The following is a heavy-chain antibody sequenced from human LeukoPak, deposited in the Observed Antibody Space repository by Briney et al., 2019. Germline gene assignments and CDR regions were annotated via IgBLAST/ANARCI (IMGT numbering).Heavy chain of an antibody. CDR2: VYRSGST. V-gene: IGHV4-30-2*01. D-gene: IGHD6-25*01. J-gene: IGHJ3*01. Sequence: SETLSLTCAVSGGSVNTGGLSWSWIRQPPGQGLEWIGYVYRSGSTFYNPSLHSRVVMSLDKSNNRFSLQLHSVTAADTAMYFCARNVGLAAATAAGAFDVWGQGTMVTVSS. CDR3: ARNVGLAAATAAGAFDV. CDR1: GGSVNTGGLS.